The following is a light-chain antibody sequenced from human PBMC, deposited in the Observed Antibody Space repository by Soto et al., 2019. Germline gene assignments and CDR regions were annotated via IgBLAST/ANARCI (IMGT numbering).Light chain of an antibody. Sequence: DIPMTQSPSSLSASVGDRVTITCRASQGIGNSLAWYHQKPGRVPKLLIYGASTLQSGVPSRFSGSGSGTDFTLTISSLQPEDVAAYYCQKYNSVPFTFGGGTKVEIK. CDR2: GAS. CDR3: QKYNSVPFT. J-gene: IGKJ4*01. V-gene: IGKV1-27*01. CDR1: QGIGNS.